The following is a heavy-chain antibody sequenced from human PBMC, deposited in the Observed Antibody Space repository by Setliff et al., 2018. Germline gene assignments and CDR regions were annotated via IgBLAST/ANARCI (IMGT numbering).Heavy chain of an antibody. CDR2: ISHSGRA. Sequence: PSETLSLTCAVYGGSFSTYFWSWIRQPPGKGLEWIGEISHSGRANYNPSLKSRVTMSVDTSKNQFSLDLNSVTAADTAVYYFRLAHCNTTSCEEALDFWSQGTLVTVSS. V-gene: IGHV4-34*01. CDR3: RLAHCNTTSCEEALDF. CDR1: GGSFSTYF. J-gene: IGHJ4*02. D-gene: IGHD2-2*01.